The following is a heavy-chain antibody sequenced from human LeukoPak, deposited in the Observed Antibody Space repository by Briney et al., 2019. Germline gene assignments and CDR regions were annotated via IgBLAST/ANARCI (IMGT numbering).Heavy chain of an antibody. V-gene: IGHV3-30*18. J-gene: IGHJ4*02. CDR3: AKAQSDDGDYGVDY. Sequence: GGSLRLSCAASGFTFSTYGMHWVRQAPGKGLEWVVVISYDGSNKYYADSVKGRFTISRDNSKNTLYLQMNSLRAEDTAVYYCAKAQSDDGDYGVDYWGQGTLVTVSS. CDR1: GFTFSTYG. CDR2: ISYDGSNK. D-gene: IGHD4-17*01.